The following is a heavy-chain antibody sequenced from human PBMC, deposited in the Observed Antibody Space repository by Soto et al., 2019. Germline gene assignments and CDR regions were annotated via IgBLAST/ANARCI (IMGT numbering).Heavy chain of an antibody. V-gene: IGHV3-53*04. CDR1: GFTLSSNY. D-gene: IGHD3-10*01. CDR3: ARNLRQVGFGEYDL. J-gene: IGHJ2*01. CDR2: IYTGGTT. Sequence: EVQLVESGGGLVQPGGSLRLSCAASGFTLSSNYMSWVRQAPGKGLEWVSVIYTGGTTYYADSVKGRFTISRDNSKHTLYLQMNSLRTEDTAVYYCARNLRQVGFGEYDLWGRGTLVTVSS.